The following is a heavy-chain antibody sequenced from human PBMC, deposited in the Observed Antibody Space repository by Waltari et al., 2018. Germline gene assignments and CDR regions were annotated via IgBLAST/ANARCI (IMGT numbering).Heavy chain of an antibody. CDR1: GYSISSGYY. D-gene: IGHD4-17*01. J-gene: IGHJ6*02. V-gene: IGHV4-38-2*01. CDR3: ARLHDYGDSYYYYGMDV. CDR2: SDHSGST. Sequence: QVQLQESGPGLVKPSETLSLTCAVSGYSISSGYYWGWIRQPPGKGLEWIGSSDHSGSTYYNPSLKSRVTISVDTSKSQFSLKLSSVTAADTAVYYCARLHDYGDSYYYYGMDVWGQGTTVTVSS.